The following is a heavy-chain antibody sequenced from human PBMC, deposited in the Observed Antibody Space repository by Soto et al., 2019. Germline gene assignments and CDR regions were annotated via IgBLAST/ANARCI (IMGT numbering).Heavy chain of an antibody. CDR2: INHSGST. Sequence: SETLSLTCAVYGGSFSGYYWSWSRQPPWKGLECIGEINHSGSTNYNPSLKSRVTISVDTSKNQFSLKLSSVTAADTAVYYCARDLGYCSGGSCYSLVPYYYYYMDVWGKGTTVT. V-gene: IGHV4-34*01. J-gene: IGHJ6*03. CDR3: ARDLGYCSGGSCYSLVPYYYYYMDV. CDR1: GGSFSGYY. D-gene: IGHD2-15*01.